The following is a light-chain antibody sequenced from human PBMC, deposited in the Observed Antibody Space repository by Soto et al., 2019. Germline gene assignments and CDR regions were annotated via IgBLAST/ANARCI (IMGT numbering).Light chain of an antibody. J-gene: IGLJ2*01. CDR1: SSDVGGYNY. V-gene: IGLV2-23*02. CDR3: CSYAGSSTLYVV. CDR2: EVT. Sequence: QSALTQPASVSGSPGQSITISCTGTSSDVGGYNYVSWYQQHPGKAPKLMIFEVTKRASGVPNRFSGSKSGNTASLTISGLQAEDEADYYCCSYAGSSTLYVVFGGGTKLTVL.